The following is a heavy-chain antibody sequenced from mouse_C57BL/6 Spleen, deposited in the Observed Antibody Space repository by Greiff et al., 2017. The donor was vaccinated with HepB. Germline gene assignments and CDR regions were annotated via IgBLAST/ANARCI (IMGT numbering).Heavy chain of an antibody. J-gene: IGHJ1*03. D-gene: IGHD1-1*01. V-gene: IGHV1-64*01. CDR1: GYTFTSYW. CDR3: ARGIDYYGSSWYFDV. CDR2: IHPNSGST. Sequence: VQLQQPGAELVKPGASVKLSCKASGYTFTSYWMHWVKQRPGQGLEWIGMIHPNSGSTNYNEKFKSKATLTVDKSSSTAYMQLRSLTSEDSAVYYCARGIDYYGSSWYFDVWGTGTTVTVSS.